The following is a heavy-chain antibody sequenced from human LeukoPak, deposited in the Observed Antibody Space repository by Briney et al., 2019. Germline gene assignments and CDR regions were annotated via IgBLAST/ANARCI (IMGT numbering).Heavy chain of an antibody. V-gene: IGHV3-11*04. Sequence: NPGGSLRPSCAVSGFRVSDYYMSWVRQAPGKGLEWVSYISGSGTTTYYADSVKGRFTISRDNAKNSLYLQMNSLRAEDTAVYYCARGYSTGGFQYWGQGTLVTVSS. CDR2: ISGSGTTT. J-gene: IGHJ1*01. CDR3: ARGYSTGGFQY. D-gene: IGHD6-19*01. CDR1: GFRVSDYY.